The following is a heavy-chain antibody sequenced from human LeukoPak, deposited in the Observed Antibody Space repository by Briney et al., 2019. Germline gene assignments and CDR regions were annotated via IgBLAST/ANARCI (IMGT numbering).Heavy chain of an antibody. CDR3: ARAGYSTGYYGMDV. CDR1: GGTFSTYA. J-gene: IGHJ6*02. CDR2: IIPIFGKT. D-gene: IGHD2-15*01. V-gene: IGHV1-69*13. Sequence: ASVKVSFKASGGTFSTYAISGVRQAPGQGLERMGGIIPIFGKTNYAQHFQGRVTITADESTRKAYMELSSLRSEDTAVYYCARAGYSTGYYGMDVWGQGSTVTVSS.